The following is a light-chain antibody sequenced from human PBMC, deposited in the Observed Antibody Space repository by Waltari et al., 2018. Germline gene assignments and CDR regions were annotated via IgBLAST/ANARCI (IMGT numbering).Light chain of an antibody. J-gene: IGKJ5*01. CDR3: QQYGSSPIT. CDR1: QDDSSSY. CDR2: GAA. V-gene: IGKV3-20*01. Sequence: EIVLTQSPGTLSLSPGERATLSCRASQDDSSSYLSWYQQKPGQAPRLLIYGAASRATGIPDRFSGSGSGTDFTLTISRLEPEDFAVYYCQQYGSSPITFGQGTRLEIK.